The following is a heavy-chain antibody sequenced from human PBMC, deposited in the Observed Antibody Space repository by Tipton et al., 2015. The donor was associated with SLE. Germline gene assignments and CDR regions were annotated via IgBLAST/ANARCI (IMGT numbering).Heavy chain of an antibody. Sequence: TLSLTCSVSGGSISSNSWIWIRQPPGKGLEWIGYISDGGGTNYHPPLKSRVTISVDPAKNQFSLKLTSVTATDTAVYFCAREMLTWRGAISGVDVWGQGTSVNFSS. CDR1: GGSISSNS. V-gene: IGHV4-59*12. CDR2: ISDGGGT. D-gene: IGHD2-8*01. J-gene: IGHJ6*02. CDR3: AREMLTWRGAISGVDV.